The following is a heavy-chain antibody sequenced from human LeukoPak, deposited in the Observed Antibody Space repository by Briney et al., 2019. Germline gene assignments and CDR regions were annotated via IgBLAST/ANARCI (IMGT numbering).Heavy chain of an antibody. D-gene: IGHD1-7*01. V-gene: IGHV3-48*04. J-gene: IGHJ4*02. CDR1: GFTFSSYA. CDR3: AKDSWTYGHHDFDY. CDR2: ISSTSSTI. Sequence: GGSLRLSCAASGFTFSSYAMHWVRQAPGEGLEWVSYISSTSSTIHYADSVKGRFTISRDNAKNSLYLQMNSLRAEDTAVYYCAKDSWTYGHHDFDYWGQGTLVTVSS.